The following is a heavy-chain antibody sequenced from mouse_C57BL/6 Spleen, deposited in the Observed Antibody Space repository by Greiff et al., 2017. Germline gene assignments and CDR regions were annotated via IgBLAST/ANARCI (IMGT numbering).Heavy chain of an antibody. CDR2: IDPSDSYT. V-gene: IGHV1-69*01. J-gene: IGHJ2*01. D-gene: IGHD3-2*02. CDR3: ASSNSSGYDY. Sequence: VQLQQPGAELVMPGASVKLSCKASGYTFTSYWMHWVKQRPGQGLEWIGEIDPSDSYTNYNQKFKGKSTLTVDKSSSTAYMQLSSLTSEDSAVYYCASSNSSGYDYWGQGTTLTVSS. CDR1: GYTFTSYW.